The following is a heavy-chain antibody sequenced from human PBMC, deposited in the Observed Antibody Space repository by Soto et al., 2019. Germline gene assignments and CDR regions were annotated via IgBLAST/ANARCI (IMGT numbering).Heavy chain of an antibody. CDR1: GFTFSSYG. D-gene: IGHD6-19*01. CDR2: ISYDGSNK. CDR3: ASFGSLAGQYYYYGMDV. V-gene: IGHV3-30*03. Sequence: GGSLRLSCAASGFTFSSYGMHWVRQAPGKXLEWVAVISYDGSNKYYADSVKGRFTISRDNSKNTLYLQMNSLRAEDTAVYYCASFGSLAGQYYYYGMDVWGQGTTVTVSS. J-gene: IGHJ6*02.